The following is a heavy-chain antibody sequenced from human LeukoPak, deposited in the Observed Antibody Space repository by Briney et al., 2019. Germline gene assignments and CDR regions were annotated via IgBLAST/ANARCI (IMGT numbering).Heavy chain of an antibody. J-gene: IGHJ4*02. CDR3: ARHEEEDGYNAKTFDF. V-gene: IGHV4-59*08. CDR1: SGSISSYY. CDR2: IYYSGNT. Sequence: SETLSLTCTVSSGSISSYYWSWIRQPPGKGLEWIGHIYYSGNTNYNPSLKSRVTISVDTSKNQFSLKLSSVTAADTAVYYCARHEEEDGYNAKTFDFWGQGTLVTVSS. D-gene: IGHD5-24*01.